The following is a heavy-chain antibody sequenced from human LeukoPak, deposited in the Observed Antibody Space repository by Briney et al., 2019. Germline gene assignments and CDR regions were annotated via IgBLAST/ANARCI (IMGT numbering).Heavy chain of an antibody. CDR2: IYYSGST. D-gene: IGHD1-26*01. CDR1: GGSISSYY. J-gene: IGHJ4*02. CDR3: ARGGVGATSV. V-gene: IGHV4-59*01. Sequence: PSETLSLTCTVSGGSISSYYWSWVRQPPGKGLEWIGYIYYSGSTNYNPSLKSRVTISVDTSKNQFSLKLSSVTAADTAVYYCARGGVGATSVWGQGTLVTVSS.